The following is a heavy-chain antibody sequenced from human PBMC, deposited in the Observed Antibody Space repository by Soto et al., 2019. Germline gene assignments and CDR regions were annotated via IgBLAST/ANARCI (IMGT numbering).Heavy chain of an antibody. Sequence: EVQLLESGGGLVQPGGSLRLSCAASGFTFSSYAMSWVRQAPGKGLEWVSAISGSGGSTYYADSVKGRFTISRDNSKNTLYLQMNSLRAEDTAVYYCATGLDIYCSGGSCYCHDYWGQGPLVTVSS. CDR3: ATGLDIYCSGGSCYCHDY. J-gene: IGHJ4*02. CDR2: ISGSGGST. D-gene: IGHD2-15*01. CDR1: GFTFSSYA. V-gene: IGHV3-23*01.